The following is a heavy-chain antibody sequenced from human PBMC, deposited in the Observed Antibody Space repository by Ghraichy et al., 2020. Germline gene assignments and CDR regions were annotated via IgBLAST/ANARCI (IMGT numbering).Heavy chain of an antibody. CDR2: INHSGST. J-gene: IGHJ4*02. Sequence: SQTLSLTCAVYGGSFSGYYWSWIRQPPGKGLEWIGEINHSGSTNYNPSLKSRVTISVDTSKNQFSLKLSSVTAADTAVYYCARGGGWGGNSGQFDYWGQGTLVTVSS. V-gene: IGHV4-34*01. CDR1: GGSFSGYY. D-gene: IGHD4-23*01. CDR3: ARGGGWGGNSGQFDY.